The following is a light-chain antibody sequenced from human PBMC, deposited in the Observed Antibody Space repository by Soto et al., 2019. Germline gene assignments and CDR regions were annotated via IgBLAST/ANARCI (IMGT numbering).Light chain of an antibody. V-gene: IGKV3-20*01. CDR2: GAS. J-gene: IGKJ5*01. CDR3: QHYVERSPIT. CDR1: QSVSSR. Sequence: EIVMTQSPGTLSLSPGERATLSCRASQSVSSRLAWYQQKPGQAPRRLISGASSRATGIPDRFSCSGSCTDFTLTISRLEPEDFALYYCQHYVERSPITFGQGTRLEIK.